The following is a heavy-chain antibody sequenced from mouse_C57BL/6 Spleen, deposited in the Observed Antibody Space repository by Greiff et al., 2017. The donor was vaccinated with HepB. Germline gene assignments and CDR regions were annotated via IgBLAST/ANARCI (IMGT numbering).Heavy chain of an antibody. J-gene: IGHJ2*01. CDR3: ARSVVATLSNYFDY. CDR1: GFTFSDYG. D-gene: IGHD1-1*01. V-gene: IGHV5-17*01. Sequence: EVQLQESGGGLVKPGGSLKLSCAASGFTFSDYGMHWVRQAPEKGLEWVAYISSGSSTIYYADTVKGRFTISRDNAKNTLFLQMTSLRSEDTAMYYCARSVVATLSNYFDYWGQGTTLTVSS. CDR2: ISSGSSTI.